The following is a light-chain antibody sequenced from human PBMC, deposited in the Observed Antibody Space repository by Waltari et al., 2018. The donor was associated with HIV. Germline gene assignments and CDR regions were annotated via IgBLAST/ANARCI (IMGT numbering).Light chain of an antibody. Sequence: SSELTQPPSESVSPGQTASITCSGDALPNKHAHWYQQKSGQAPVLVIYEESKRPSGIPARFSGSSSGTMATLTISVAQVEDEADYYCYSTDSSGNHRRVFGGGTKLTVL. CDR3: YSTDSSGNHRRV. V-gene: IGLV3-10*01. CDR2: EES. J-gene: IGLJ3*02. CDR1: ALPNKH.